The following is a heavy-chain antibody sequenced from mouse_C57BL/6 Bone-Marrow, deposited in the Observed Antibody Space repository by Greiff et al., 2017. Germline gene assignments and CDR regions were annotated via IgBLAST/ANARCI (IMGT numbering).Heavy chain of an antibody. J-gene: IGHJ3*01. D-gene: IGHD2-12*01. CDR1: GFNIKDDY. Sequence: EVKLQESGAELVRPGASVKLSCTASGFNIKDDYMHWVKQRPEPGLEWIGWIDPENGDTEYASKFQGKATIAADTSSNTAYLQISSLTSEDTAVYYITTMLRRSRFAYWGQGTLVTVSA. V-gene: IGHV14-4*01. CDR3: TTMLRRSRFAY. CDR2: IDPENGDT.